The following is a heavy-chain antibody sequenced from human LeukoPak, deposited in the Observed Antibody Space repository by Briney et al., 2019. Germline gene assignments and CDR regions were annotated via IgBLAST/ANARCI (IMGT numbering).Heavy chain of an antibody. CDR3: ARKPAPAD. Sequence: PGGSLRLSCAASGFTVSSNYMSWVRQVPGKGLVWVSRINSDGSSTSYADSVKGRFTISRDNAKNTLYLQMNSLRVEDTAIYYCARKPAPADWGQGTLVTVSS. CDR1: GFTVSSNY. CDR2: INSDGSST. V-gene: IGHV3-74*01. J-gene: IGHJ4*01. D-gene: IGHD6-25*01.